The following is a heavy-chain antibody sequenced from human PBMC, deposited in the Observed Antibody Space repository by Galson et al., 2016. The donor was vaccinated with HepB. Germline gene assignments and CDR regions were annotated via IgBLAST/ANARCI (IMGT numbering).Heavy chain of an antibody. CDR3: ARRGRFSAWFHYPYYGMDL. D-gene: IGHD3-3*01. V-gene: IGHV3-48*01. Sequence: SLRLSCAASGFNFRNSHLNWVRQTPGKGLEWISYISRNRGTIQDSHSVKGRFTISRDNGKTSLYLQMDSLRGDDTAVYYCARRGRFSAWFHYPYYGMDLWGQGTTVTVSS. J-gene: IGHJ6*02. CDR2: ISRNRGTI. CDR1: GFNFRNSH.